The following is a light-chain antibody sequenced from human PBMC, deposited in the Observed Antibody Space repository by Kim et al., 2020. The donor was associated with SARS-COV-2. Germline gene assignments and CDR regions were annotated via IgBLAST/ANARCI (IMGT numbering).Light chain of an antibody. V-gene: IGLV1-40*01. CDR2: GNS. CDR3: QSYDSSLSGVV. CDR1: SSNIGAGYD. J-gene: IGLJ2*01. Sequence: QRGTITCTGSSSNIGAGYDVHWYQQLPGTAPKLLIYGNSNRPSGVPDRFSGSKSGTSASLAITGLQAEDEADYYCQSYDSSLSGVVFGGGTQLTVL.